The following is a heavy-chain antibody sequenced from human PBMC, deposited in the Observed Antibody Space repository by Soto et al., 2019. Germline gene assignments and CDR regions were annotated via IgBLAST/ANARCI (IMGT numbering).Heavy chain of an antibody. CDR2: ISYDGSNK. V-gene: IGHV3-30*18. Sequence: GGSLRLSCAASGFTFSSYGMHWVRQAPGKGLEWVAVISYDGSNKYYADSVKGRFTISRDNSKNTLYLQMNSLRAEDTAVYYCAKDEKQWTLDYWGQGTLVTVSS. CDR1: GFTFSSYG. J-gene: IGHJ4*02. D-gene: IGHD6-19*01. CDR3: AKDEKQWTLDY.